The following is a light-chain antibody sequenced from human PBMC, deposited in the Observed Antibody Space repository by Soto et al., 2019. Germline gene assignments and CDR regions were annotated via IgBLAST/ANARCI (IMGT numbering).Light chain of an antibody. V-gene: IGKV3-20*01. Sequence: EIVLTQSPGTLSLSPGERATLSCRASQSVSSSYLAWYQQKPGQAPRLLIYGASSRATGIPDRFSGSGSGTDFTLTISILEPEDFAVYYCQQYASSPLMYTFGQGTKLEIK. CDR2: GAS. J-gene: IGKJ2*01. CDR1: QSVSSSY. CDR3: QQYASSPLMYT.